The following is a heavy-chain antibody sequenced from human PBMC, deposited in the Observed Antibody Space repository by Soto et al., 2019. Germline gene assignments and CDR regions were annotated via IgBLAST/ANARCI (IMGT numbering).Heavy chain of an antibody. D-gene: IGHD5-12*01. J-gene: IGHJ4*02. CDR2: IVPIVDTS. CDR3: VRVVAIPGYPDN. CDR1: GGTFSSYA. V-gene: IGHV1-69*12. Sequence: QVQLVQSGAEVRQPASSVKVSCKTSGGTFSSYAISWVRQAPGQGLEWMGGIVPIVDTSTYAQKFQGRVTITADESTSTAYMELSSLRSDDTAIYYCVRVVAIPGYPDNWGQGTLVTGSS.